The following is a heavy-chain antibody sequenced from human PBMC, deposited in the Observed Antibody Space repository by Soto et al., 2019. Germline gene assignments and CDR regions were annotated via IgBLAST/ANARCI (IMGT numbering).Heavy chain of an antibody. V-gene: IGHV3-33*01. D-gene: IGHD6-13*01. J-gene: IGHJ4*02. CDR3: ARPGIAAAGILY. Sequence: GGSLRLSCAASGFTFSSYGMHWVRQAPGKGLEWVAVIWYDGSNKYYADSVKGRFTISRDNSKNTLYLQMNSLRAEDTAVYYCARPGIAAAGILYWGQGTLVIVSS. CDR1: GFTFSSYG. CDR2: IWYDGSNK.